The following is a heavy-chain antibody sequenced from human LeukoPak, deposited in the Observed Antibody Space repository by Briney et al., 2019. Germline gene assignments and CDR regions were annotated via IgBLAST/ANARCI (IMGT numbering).Heavy chain of an antibody. CDR2: ISYDGSNK. V-gene: IGHV3-30-3*01. CDR1: GFTFSSYA. Sequence: GGSLRLSCAASGFTFSSYAMHWVRQAPGKGLEWVAVISYDGSNKYYADSVKGRFTISRDNSKNTLYLQMNSLRAEDTAVYYCARGDGYSRGFDYWGQGTLVTVSS. CDR3: ARGDGYSRGFDY. D-gene: IGHD5-24*01. J-gene: IGHJ4*02.